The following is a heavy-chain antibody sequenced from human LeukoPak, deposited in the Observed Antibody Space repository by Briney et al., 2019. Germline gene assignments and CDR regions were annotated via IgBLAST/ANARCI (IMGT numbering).Heavy chain of an antibody. Sequence: GGSLTLSCAASGFSFSDYWMTWVRQAPGAGLEFVANINPDGTATYYADPVKGRFTISRDNAKNLVYLRMNSLRAEDTAVYHCGRFGYVAGVDLWGQGTLVTVSS. V-gene: IGHV3-7*01. CDR1: GFSFSDYW. CDR2: INPDGTAT. D-gene: IGHD6-19*01. CDR3: GRFGYVAGVDL. J-gene: IGHJ4*02.